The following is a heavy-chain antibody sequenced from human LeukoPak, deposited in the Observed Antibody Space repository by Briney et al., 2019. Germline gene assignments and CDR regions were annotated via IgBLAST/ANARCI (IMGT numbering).Heavy chain of an antibody. J-gene: IGHJ5*02. CDR1: GFTFTGRSA. V-gene: IGHV1-58*01. Sequence: GTSVKVPCKASGFTFTGRSAVQWVRQARGQRLEWIGWIVVGSDNTNYAQKFQERVTITRDMSTSTAYMELRSLRSEDTAVYYCAAPYSSTWFDHWGQGTLVTVSS. CDR2: IVVGSDNT. D-gene: IGHD6-13*01. CDR3: AAPYSSTWFDH.